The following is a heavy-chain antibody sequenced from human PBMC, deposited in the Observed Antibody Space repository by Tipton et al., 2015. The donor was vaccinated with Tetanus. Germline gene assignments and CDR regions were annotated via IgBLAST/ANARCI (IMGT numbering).Heavy chain of an antibody. D-gene: IGHD3-3*01. V-gene: IGHV1-18*04. CDR1: GYTFTSYG. Sequence: QMQLVQSGAEVKKPGASVKVSCKASGYTFTSYGISWVRQAPGQGLEWMGWISAYNGNTNYAQKLQGRVTMTTDTSTSPAYMELRSLRSDDTAVYYCARGPSGYDFLAYYYYGMDVWGQGTTVTVSS. CDR3: ARGPSGYDFLAYYYYGMDV. J-gene: IGHJ6*02. CDR2: ISAYNGNT.